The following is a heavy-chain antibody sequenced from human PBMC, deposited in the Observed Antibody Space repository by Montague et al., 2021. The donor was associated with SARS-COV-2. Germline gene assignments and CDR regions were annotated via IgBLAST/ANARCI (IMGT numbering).Heavy chain of an antibody. V-gene: IGHV4-61*02. CDR1: GGSISSGYFY. D-gene: IGHD4-17*01. Sequence: TLSLTCTVSGGSISSGYFYWSWIRPPAGKGLEWNGLIYPSGNTNYNPSLKSRVTISVDTSKNQFSLKLSSVTAADTAVYYCASVYTVTYYFDYWGRGTLVTVSS. J-gene: IGHJ4*02. CDR2: IYPSGNT. CDR3: ASVYTVTYYFDY.